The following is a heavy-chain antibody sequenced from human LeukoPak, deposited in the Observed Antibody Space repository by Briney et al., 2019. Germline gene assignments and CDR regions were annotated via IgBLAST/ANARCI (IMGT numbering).Heavy chain of an antibody. CDR1: GGSISSYY. CDR3: ARDRGLQELAFDI. J-gene: IGHJ3*02. V-gene: IGHV4-59*01. Sequence: SETLSLTCTVSGGSISSYYWSWIRQPPGKGLEWIGYIYYSESTNYNPSLKSRVTISVDTSKNQFSLKLSSVTAADTAVYYRARDRGLQELAFDIWGQGTMVTVSS. CDR2: IYYSEST. D-gene: IGHD3-10*01.